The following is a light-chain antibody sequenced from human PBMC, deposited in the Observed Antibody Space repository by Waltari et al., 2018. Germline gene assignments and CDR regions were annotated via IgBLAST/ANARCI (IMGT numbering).Light chain of an antibody. CDR2: DAS. V-gene: IGKV3-11*01. CDR3: QQCNNSPPT. Sequence: EIELTQYPATLSLSPGEGATLSCRASQSVSSQLVWYQQKRGQAPRLLIYDASNRATGIPARFSGSGSGTDFTLTISSLEPEDFAVYYCQQCNNSPPTFGQGTKVEIK. J-gene: IGKJ1*01. CDR1: QSVSSQ.